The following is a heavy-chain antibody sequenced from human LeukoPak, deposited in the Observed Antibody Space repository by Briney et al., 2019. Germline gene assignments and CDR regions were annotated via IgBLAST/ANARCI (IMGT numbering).Heavy chain of an antibody. CDR3: ARGQKDFDQ. V-gene: IGHV3-23*01. Sequence: PSGGSLRLACAASGFTFSSYAMSSVRQAPGKGLEWDSGISDSGDITYYGDSVKDRFTISRDNAKNSLYLQINSLRAEDTAVYYCARGQKDFDQWGQGTLVSVSS. J-gene: IGHJ4*02. CDR2: ISDSGDIT. CDR1: GFTFSSYA.